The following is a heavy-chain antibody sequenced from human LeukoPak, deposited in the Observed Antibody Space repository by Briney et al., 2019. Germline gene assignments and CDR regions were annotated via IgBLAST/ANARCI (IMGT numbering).Heavy chain of an antibody. CDR2: ISSSGSYI. CDR1: GFTFSSYS. J-gene: IGHJ4*02. Sequence: GGSLRLSCAASGFTFSSYSMNWVRQAPGKGLEWVSSISSSGSYIYFADSMKGRFTISRDNAKNSLYLQMNSLSAEDTAVYYCARSYSSSWYEDVDYWGQGTLVTVSS. CDR3: ARSYSSSWYEDVDY. D-gene: IGHD6-13*01. V-gene: IGHV3-21*01.